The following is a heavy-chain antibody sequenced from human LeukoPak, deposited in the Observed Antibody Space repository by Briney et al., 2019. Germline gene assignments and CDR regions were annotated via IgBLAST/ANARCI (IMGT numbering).Heavy chain of an antibody. V-gene: IGHV3-13*04. Sequence: GGSLRLSCAASGFTFGSYDMHWVRQAPGKGLQWVSSVAITGDTHYLGSVKGRFTISRENAKNSLYLQMNSLRAGDTAVYYCTRGLTGGLDSWGQGTLVTVSS. J-gene: IGHJ5*01. CDR3: TRGLTGGLDS. CDR2: VAITGDT. D-gene: IGHD1-26*01. CDR1: GFTFGSYD.